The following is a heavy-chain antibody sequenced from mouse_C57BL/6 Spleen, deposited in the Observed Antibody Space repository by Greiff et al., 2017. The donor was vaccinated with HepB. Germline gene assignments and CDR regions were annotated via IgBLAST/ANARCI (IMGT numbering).Heavy chain of an antibody. Sequence: EVMLVESGEGLVKPGGSLKLSCAASGFTFSSYAMSWVRQTPEKRLEWVAYISSGGDYIYYADTVKGRFTISRDNARNTLYLQMSSLKSEDTAMYYCTREGDSSGYFDYWGQGTTLTVSS. CDR3: TREGDSSGYFDY. V-gene: IGHV5-9-1*02. CDR1: GFTFSSYA. J-gene: IGHJ2*01. D-gene: IGHD3-2*02. CDR2: ISSGGDYI.